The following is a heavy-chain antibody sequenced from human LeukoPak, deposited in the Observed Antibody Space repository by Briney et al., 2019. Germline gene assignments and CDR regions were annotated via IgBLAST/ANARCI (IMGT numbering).Heavy chain of an antibody. CDR3: ARRGFDY. D-gene: IGHD3-10*01. J-gene: IGHJ4*02. V-gene: IGHV1-2*06. CDR2: INCKSGGT. Sequence: ASVKVSCKASGYTFTDYYIHWVRQAPGQGLEWMGRINCKSGGTNYGQNFQGRVTMTRDTSISTAYMELSRLRSDDTAVYYCARRGFDYWGQGTLVTVSS. CDR1: GYTFTDYY.